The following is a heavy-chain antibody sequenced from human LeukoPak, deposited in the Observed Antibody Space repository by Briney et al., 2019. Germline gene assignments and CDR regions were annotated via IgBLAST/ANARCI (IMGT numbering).Heavy chain of an antibody. V-gene: IGHV3-30*02. J-gene: IGHJ4*02. CDR2: IRYDGSNK. CDR3: AKDSSWYDDPVHFDY. Sequence: PGGSLRLSCAASGFTFSSYGMHWVRQAPGKRLEWVAFIRYDGSNKYYADSVKGRFTISRDNSKNTLYLQMNSLSAEDTAVYYCAKDSSWYDDPVHFDYWGQGTLVTVSS. CDR1: GFTFSSYG. D-gene: IGHD6-13*01.